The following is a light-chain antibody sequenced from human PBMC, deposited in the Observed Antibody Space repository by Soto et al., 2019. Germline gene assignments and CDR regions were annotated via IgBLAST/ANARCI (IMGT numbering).Light chain of an antibody. CDR3: QQRANWPPKVT. Sequence: ETVMTQSPATLSVSPGERATLSCRASQSVGTNLAWYQQKPGQAPRLLIYDVSTRATGIPARFSGSGSGTDFTLTISSLEPEDLGVYYCQQRANWPPKVTFGGGTKVDIK. J-gene: IGKJ4*01. CDR2: DVS. CDR1: QSVGTN. V-gene: IGKV3D-15*01.